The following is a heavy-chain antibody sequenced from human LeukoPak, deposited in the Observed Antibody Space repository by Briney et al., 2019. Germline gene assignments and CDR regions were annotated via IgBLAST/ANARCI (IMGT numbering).Heavy chain of an antibody. Sequence: GGSLRLSCAASGFTFSSYGMHWVRQAPGKGLEWVAFIRYDGSNKYYADPVKGRFTISRDNSKNTLYLQMNSLRAEDTAVYYCAKDALPYYYGSGSYFDYWGQGTLVTVSS. CDR2: IRYDGSNK. CDR1: GFTFSSYG. J-gene: IGHJ4*02. CDR3: AKDALPYYYGSGSYFDY. D-gene: IGHD3-10*01. V-gene: IGHV3-30*02.